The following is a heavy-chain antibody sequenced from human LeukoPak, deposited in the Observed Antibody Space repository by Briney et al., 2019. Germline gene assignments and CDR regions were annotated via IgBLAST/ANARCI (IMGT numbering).Heavy chain of an antibody. D-gene: IGHD1/OR15-1a*01. CDR1: GFKFSDHY. Sequence: GGSQRLSCAASGFKFSDHYIDWVRQAPGKGLEWVGRSRNKASSYTTEYAASVEGRFTISRDVSESSLYLQMNSLRTEDTAVYYCGRIAISANNGMDVWGQGTTVTVSS. CDR2: SRNKASSYTT. J-gene: IGHJ6*02. V-gene: IGHV3-72*01. CDR3: GRIAISANNGMDV.